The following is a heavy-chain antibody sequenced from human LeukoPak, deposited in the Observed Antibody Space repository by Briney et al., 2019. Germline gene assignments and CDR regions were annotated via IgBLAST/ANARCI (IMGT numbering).Heavy chain of an antibody. V-gene: IGHV3-53*01. CDR2: IYSGGST. Sequence: GGSLRLSCAASGFSVSSNYMNWVRQAPGKGLEWVSVIYSGGSTYYADSVKGRFTISRDNSKNTLYLQMNSLRAEDTAVYYCARGMKYSTGWYYMDVWGKGTTVTISS. CDR1: GFSVSSNY. J-gene: IGHJ6*03. CDR3: ARGMKYSTGWYYMDV. D-gene: IGHD6-19*01.